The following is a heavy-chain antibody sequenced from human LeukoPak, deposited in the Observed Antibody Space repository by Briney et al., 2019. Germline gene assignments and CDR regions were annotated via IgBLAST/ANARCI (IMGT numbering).Heavy chain of an antibody. CDR1: GFTVSSNY. Sequence: GGCLRLSRAASGFTVSSNYTSWVRQAPGKGLEWVSVISSGGSTYYADSVKGRFTISRDNSKNTLYLQMNSLRAEDTAVYYCASPRYSGSYYGFDYWGQGTLVTVSS. CDR3: ASPRYSGSYYGFDY. V-gene: IGHV3-53*01. D-gene: IGHD1-26*01. CDR2: ISSGGST. J-gene: IGHJ4*02.